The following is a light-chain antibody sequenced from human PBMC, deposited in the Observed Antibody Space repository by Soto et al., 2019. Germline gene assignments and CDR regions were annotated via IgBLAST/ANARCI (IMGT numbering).Light chain of an antibody. CDR2: GSS. Sequence: EVVLTQSPGTLSLSPGERATLSCRGSQSINNNYLAWYQQRPGQAPRLLIYGSSDRATGIPDRFSGSGSGADCTLTISRLEPEDFAVYYCHEYGSSPPYTFGQGTKLE. J-gene: IGKJ2*01. CDR3: HEYGSSPPYT. V-gene: IGKV3-20*01. CDR1: QSINNNY.